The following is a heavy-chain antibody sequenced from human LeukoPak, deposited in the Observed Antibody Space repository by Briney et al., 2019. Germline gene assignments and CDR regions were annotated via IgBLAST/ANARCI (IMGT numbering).Heavy chain of an antibody. Sequence: SETLSLTCTVSGGSISSYYWSWIRQPAGKGLEWIGRIYTSGSTNYNPSLKSRVTMSVDTSKNQFSLKLSSVTAADTAVYYCARDKGSSAYYFFGVDYWGRGTLVTVSS. CDR1: GGSISSYY. D-gene: IGHD3-22*01. J-gene: IGHJ4*02. CDR3: ARDKGSSAYYFFGVDY. V-gene: IGHV4-4*07. CDR2: IYTSGST.